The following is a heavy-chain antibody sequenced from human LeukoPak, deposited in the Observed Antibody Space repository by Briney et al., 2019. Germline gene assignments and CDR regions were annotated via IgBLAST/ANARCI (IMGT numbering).Heavy chain of an antibody. V-gene: IGHV3-9*01. D-gene: IGHD3-22*01. CDR1: GFTFDDYA. J-gene: IGHJ4*02. CDR3: AKDILGYYDSSGGADY. Sequence: PGGSLRLSCAASGFTFDDYAMHWVRQVPGKGLEWVSGISWNSGNIGYADSVKGRFTISRDNAKNSLYLQMNSLRAEDTALYYCAKDILGYYDSSGGADYWGQGTLVTVSS. CDR2: ISWNSGNI.